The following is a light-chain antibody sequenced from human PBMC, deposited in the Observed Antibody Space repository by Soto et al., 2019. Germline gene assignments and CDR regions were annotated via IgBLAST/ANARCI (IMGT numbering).Light chain of an antibody. CDR1: QSVSTNS. CDR3: QQANSFPLT. Sequence: EIVLTQSPDTLSLSPGERATLSCRASQSVSTNSLAWYQQKRGQAPRPLIYGASSRATGTPDRFSGSGSGTDFTLTISSLQPEDFATYYCQQANSFPLTFGGGTKVEI. J-gene: IGKJ4*01. CDR2: GAS. V-gene: IGKV3-20*01.